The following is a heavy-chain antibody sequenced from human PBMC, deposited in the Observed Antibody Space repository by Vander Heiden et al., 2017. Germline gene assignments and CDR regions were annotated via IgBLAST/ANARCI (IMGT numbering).Heavy chain of an antibody. J-gene: IGHJ6*02. CDR1: GYTFTRYA. V-gene: IGHV1-8*01. D-gene: IGHD6-13*01. CDR3: ARAYSSSWYDDSYYGMDV. Sequence: QVQLVQSGAQVKQLAASQTVSCQASGYTFTRYACNGVRQATGQGLEWMGWMNPNSGNTGYAQKFQGRVTMTRNTSISTAYMELSSLRSEDTAVYYCARAYSSSWYDDSYYGMDVWGQGTTVTVSS. CDR2: MNPNSGNT.